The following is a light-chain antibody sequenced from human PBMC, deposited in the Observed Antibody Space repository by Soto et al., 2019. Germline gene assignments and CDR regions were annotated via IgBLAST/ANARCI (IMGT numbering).Light chain of an antibody. V-gene: IGKV3-15*01. CDR3: QQYDTWPPLT. Sequence: EIVMTQSPATLSVSPGERVTLSCRASQSVNTKLAWYQQRPGQAPRLLIYGASTRATDVPARFSGTGAGTEFTLTISSLQSEDFAMYYCQQYDTWPPLTFGGGTKVEIK. CDR1: QSVNTK. CDR2: GAS. J-gene: IGKJ4*01.